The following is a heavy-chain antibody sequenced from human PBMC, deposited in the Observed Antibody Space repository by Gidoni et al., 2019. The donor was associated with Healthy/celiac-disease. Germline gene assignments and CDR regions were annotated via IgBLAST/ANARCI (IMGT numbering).Heavy chain of an antibody. Sequence: QLQLQESGPGLVKPSATLSLTCTVSGGSISSSSYYWGWIRQPPGKGLEWIGSIYYSGSTYYNPSLKSRVTISVDTSKNQFSLKLSSVTAADTAVYYCARQTAVLRFLEWSPPGYFDYWGQGTLVTVSS. D-gene: IGHD3-3*01. J-gene: IGHJ4*02. CDR2: IYYSGST. CDR3: ARQTAVLRFLEWSPPGYFDY. CDR1: GGSISSSSYY. V-gene: IGHV4-39*01.